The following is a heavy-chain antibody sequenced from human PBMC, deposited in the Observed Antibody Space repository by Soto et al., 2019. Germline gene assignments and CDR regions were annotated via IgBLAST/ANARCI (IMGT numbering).Heavy chain of an antibody. J-gene: IGHJ5*02. D-gene: IGHD3-10*01. CDR1: GCTLSSHD. Sequence: GGSLRLSCAASGCTLSSHDMSWVRQAPGEGLEWISSISGSDGRTYYADSVKGRFSIFRDSSKNTLYLQMSSLSAGDTAVYYYAKYYFASGSNWFDPWGRGTLVTVSS. CDR3: AKYYFASGSNWFDP. CDR2: ISGSDGRT. V-gene: IGHV3-23*01.